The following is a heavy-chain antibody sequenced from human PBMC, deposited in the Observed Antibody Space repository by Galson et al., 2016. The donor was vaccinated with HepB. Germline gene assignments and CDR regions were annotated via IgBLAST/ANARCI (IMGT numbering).Heavy chain of an antibody. V-gene: IGHV1-69*04. CDR2: SVPILGMA. CDR3: ARDAVAVAGTLHFYFYGMDV. Sequence: SVKVSCKASGGTFSSYAFSWVRQAPGQGLEWMGRSVPILGMANYAQKFQGRVTITADKSTSTVYMELSSLGSEDPAMYYCARDAVAVAGTLHFYFYGMDVWGQGTTVTVSS. D-gene: IGHD6-19*01. CDR1: GGTFSSYA. J-gene: IGHJ6*02.